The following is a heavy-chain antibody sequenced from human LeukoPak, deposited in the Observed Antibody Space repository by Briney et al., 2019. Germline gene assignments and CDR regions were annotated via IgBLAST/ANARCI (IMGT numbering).Heavy chain of an antibody. CDR1: GGSFSGYY. CDR3: ARAGIAHNWFDP. J-gene: IGHJ5*02. CDR2: INHSGST. V-gene: IGHV4-34*01. Sequence: PSETLSLTCAVYGGSFSGYYWSWIRQPPGKGLEWIGEINHSGSTNYNPSLKSRVTISVDTSKNQFSLKLSSVTAADTAVYYCARAGIAHNWFDPWGQGTLVTVSS. D-gene: IGHD2-21*01.